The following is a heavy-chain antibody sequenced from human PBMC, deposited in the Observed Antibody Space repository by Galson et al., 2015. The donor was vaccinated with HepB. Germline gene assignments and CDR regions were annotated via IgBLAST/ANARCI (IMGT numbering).Heavy chain of an antibody. V-gene: IGHV1-46*01. CDR3: AGEGGAIAVAGHFDY. Sequence: SVKVSCKASGYTFTSYYMHWVRQAPGQGLEWMGIINPSGGSTSYAQKFQGRVTMTRDTSTSTVYMELSSLRSEDTAVYYCAGEGGAIAVAGHFDYWGQGTLVTVSS. J-gene: IGHJ4*02. CDR2: INPSGGST. D-gene: IGHD6-19*01. CDR1: GYTFTSYY.